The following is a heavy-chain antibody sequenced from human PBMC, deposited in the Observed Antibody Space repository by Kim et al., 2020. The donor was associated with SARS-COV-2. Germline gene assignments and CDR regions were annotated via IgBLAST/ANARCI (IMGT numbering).Heavy chain of an antibody. CDR1: GDSVSSNSAT. D-gene: IGHD3-10*01. Sequence: SQTLSLTCAVSGDSVSSNSATWNWIRQSPSRGLEWLGRTYYRSKWYNDYAATVKSRITISPDPSKNQFSLQLNSVTPEATAVYYCTYGSGNYYNLGAFGIWGQGTMVTVSS. V-gene: IGHV6-1*01. J-gene: IGHJ3*02. CDR3: TYGSGNYYNLGAFGI. CDR2: TYYRSKWYN.